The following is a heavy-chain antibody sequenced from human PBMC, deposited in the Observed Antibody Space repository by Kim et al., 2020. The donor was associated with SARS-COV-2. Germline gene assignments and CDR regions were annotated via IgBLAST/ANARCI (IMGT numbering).Heavy chain of an antibody. D-gene: IGHD6-13*01. J-gene: IGHJ4*02. V-gene: IGHV2-5*01. CDR3: AHRPTGIAAAGLDY. Sequence: GEDRRRLALRYWHDTQRYSPSLKSRLTITKDTSKNQVVLTMTNMDPVDTGTYYCAHRPTGIAAAGLDYWGQGTLVTVSS. CDR2: RYWHDTQ.